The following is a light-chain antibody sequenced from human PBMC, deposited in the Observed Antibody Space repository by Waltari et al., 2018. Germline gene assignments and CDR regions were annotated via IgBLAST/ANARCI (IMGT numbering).Light chain of an antibody. Sequence: SSELTQDPVVSVALGQTVRITCQGDSLRRYHASWYQQKPGQAPVLVTYGQNNRPSGIADRFSGSTSGNTASLTITGAQAEDEADYYCDSRDSSGNHEVFGGGTKLTVL. CDR3: DSRDSSGNHEV. CDR2: GQN. J-gene: IGLJ2*01. CDR1: SLRRYH. V-gene: IGLV3-19*01.